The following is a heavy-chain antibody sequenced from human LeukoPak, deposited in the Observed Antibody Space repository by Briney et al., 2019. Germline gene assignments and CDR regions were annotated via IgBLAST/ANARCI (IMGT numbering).Heavy chain of an antibody. CDR3: ARCSPGDSSNFYAVLQY. V-gene: IGHV1-69*06. J-gene: IGHJ4*02. Sequence: SVKVSCKASGGTFSSYAVSWVRLTPGQGLEWLGGIIPVFGTTTYAQKFQAKVTMTADKSTNTAYLEISSLTSDDTAVYYCARCSPGDSSNFYAVLQYWGQGTQVTVST. CDR2: IIPVFGTT. D-gene: IGHD3-22*01. CDR1: GGTFSSYA.